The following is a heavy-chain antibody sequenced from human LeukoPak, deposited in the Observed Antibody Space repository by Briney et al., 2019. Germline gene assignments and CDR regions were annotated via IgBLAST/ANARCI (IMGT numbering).Heavy chain of an antibody. CDR2: LHSGGHT. J-gene: IGHJ2*01. CDR3: VRGLSGVSSWYFDL. D-gene: IGHD7-27*01. V-gene: IGHV3-53*01. Sequence: PGGSLRLSCAASGFTISTNYLSWVRQAPGKGLVWVSALHSGGHTFYADSVRGRFIISIDISKNTLHLQMNDLGAEDTALYYCVRGLSGVSSWYFDLWGRGTLVSVSS. CDR1: GFTISTNY.